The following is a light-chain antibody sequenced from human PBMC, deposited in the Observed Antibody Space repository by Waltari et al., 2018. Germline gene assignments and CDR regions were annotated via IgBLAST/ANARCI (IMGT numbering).Light chain of an antibody. Sequence: QSALTQPASVSGSPGQSITISCTGTSSDVGAYNYVSGYQQHPCKAPKLMIFDVSNRPSGVSNRFSGSKSGNTASLTISGLQAEDEADYYCSSYISSSTLELFGGGTSLTVL. J-gene: IGLJ2*01. CDR3: SSYISSSTLEL. CDR2: DVS. V-gene: IGLV2-14*03. CDR1: SSDVGAYNY.